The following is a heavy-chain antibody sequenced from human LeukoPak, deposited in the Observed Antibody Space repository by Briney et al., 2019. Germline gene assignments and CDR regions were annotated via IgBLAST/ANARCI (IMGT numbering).Heavy chain of an antibody. J-gene: IGHJ4*02. CDR1: GFTFSSYS. D-gene: IGHD5-18*01. CDR2: ISSSSNTI. V-gene: IGHV3-48*01. Sequence: GGSLRLSCAASGFTFSSYSMNWVRQAPGKGLEWVSYISSSSNTIYYADSVKGRFAISRDNAKNSQYLQMNSLRAEDTAVYYCARDRGQLWLWGQGTLVTVSS. CDR3: ARDRGQLWL.